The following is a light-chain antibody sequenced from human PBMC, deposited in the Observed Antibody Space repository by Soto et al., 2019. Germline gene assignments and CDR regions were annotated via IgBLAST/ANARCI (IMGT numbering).Light chain of an antibody. CDR3: QSYENSRTGFYV. J-gene: IGLJ1*01. CDR2: GNT. CDR1: SSDIGAGFD. V-gene: IGLV1-40*01. Sequence: QSVLTQPPSVSGAPGQRVTISCTGSSSDIGAGFDVHWYQHLPGTAPKLLIYGNTNRPSGVPGRFSGSKSVTSASLVITGLQAEDAADYYCQSYENSRTGFYVFGTGTKLTVL.